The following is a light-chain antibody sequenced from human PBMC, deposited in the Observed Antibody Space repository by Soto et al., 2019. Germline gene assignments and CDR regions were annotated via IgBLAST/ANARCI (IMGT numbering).Light chain of an antibody. CDR2: ENN. Sequence: QSVLPQPHSVSAAPGQTVTISCSGSSSNIGNNYVSWYQQLPGTAPKLLIYENNKRPSGIPDRFSGSKSGTSATLGITGLQAGDEADYYCGTWDSSLGGYWVFGGGTKLTVL. CDR1: SSNIGNNY. J-gene: IGLJ3*02. V-gene: IGLV1-51*02. CDR3: GTWDSSLGGYWV.